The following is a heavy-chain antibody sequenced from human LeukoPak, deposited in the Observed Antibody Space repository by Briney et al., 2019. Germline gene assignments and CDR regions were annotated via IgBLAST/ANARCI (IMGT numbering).Heavy chain of an antibody. Sequence: ASVKVSCKASGYTFTGYYMHWVRQAPGQGLEWMGWINPNSGGTNYAQKFQGRVTMTRDTSISTAYTELSRLRSDDTAVYYCARDRKATPGYNWFDPWGQGTLVTVSS. CDR3: ARDRKATPGYNWFDP. CDR1: GYTFTGYY. V-gene: IGHV1-2*02. CDR2: INPNSGGT. D-gene: IGHD1-26*01. J-gene: IGHJ5*02.